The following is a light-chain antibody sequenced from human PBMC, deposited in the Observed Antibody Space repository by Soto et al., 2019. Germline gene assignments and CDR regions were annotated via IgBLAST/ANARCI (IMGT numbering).Light chain of an antibody. CDR2: AAS. J-gene: IGKJ1*01. V-gene: IGKV1-27*01. CDR1: QGISNY. CDR3: QKYNSAPRT. Sequence: DIQMTQSPSSLSASVGDRVTITCRASQGISNYLAWYQQKPGKVPKLLIYAASTLQSGGPSRFSGSGSGTDFTLTISRLQPDDVATFYCQKYNSAPRTFGQGTKVDIK.